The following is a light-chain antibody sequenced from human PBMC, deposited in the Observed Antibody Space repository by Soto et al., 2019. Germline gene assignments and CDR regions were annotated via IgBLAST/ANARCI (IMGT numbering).Light chain of an antibody. J-gene: IGKJ5*01. CDR3: QQYGSSPPIT. CDR1: QSVSSSY. CDR2: DAS. Sequence: EIVLTQSPATLSLSPGERATLSCGASQSVSSSYLAWYQQKPGLAPRLLIYDASSRATGIPDRFSGSGSGTDFTLTISRLELEDVEVYYCQQYGSSPPITFGQGTRLEIK. V-gene: IGKV3D-20*01.